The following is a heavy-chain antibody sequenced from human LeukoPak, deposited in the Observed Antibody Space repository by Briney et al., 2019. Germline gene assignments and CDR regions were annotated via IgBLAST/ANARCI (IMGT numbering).Heavy chain of an antibody. CDR3: AKVYCGGDCYSSFDY. V-gene: IGHV1-18*01. D-gene: IGHD2-21*02. CDR2: ISAYNGNT. Sequence: SVKVSCKASGYTFTSYGISWVRQAPGQGLEWMGWISAYNGNTNYAQKLQGRVTMTTDTSTSTAYMELRSLRSDDTAVYYCAKVYCGGDCYSSFDYWGQGTLVTVSS. J-gene: IGHJ4*02. CDR1: GYTFTSYG.